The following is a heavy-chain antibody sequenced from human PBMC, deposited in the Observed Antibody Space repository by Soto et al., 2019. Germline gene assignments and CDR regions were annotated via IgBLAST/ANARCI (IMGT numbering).Heavy chain of an antibody. CDR2: IYYSGST. CDR1: GGSISSGGYY. CDR3: ARDGMGSGSSYGIVY. V-gene: IGHV4-31*03. Sequence: SETLSLTCTVSGGSISSGGYYWSWIRQHPGKGLEWIGYIYYSGSTYYNPSLKSRVTISVDTSKNQFSLKLSSVTAADAAVYYCARDGMGSGSSYGIVYWGQGTLVTVSS. J-gene: IGHJ4*02. D-gene: IGHD3-22*01.